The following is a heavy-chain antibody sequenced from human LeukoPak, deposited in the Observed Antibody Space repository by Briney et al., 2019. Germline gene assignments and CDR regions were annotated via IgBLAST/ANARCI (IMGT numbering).Heavy chain of an antibody. CDR3: ARRPTQYDCFDP. V-gene: IGHV6-1*01. J-gene: IGHJ5*02. D-gene: IGHD2-2*01. CDR2: TYYRSTWYN. CDR1: GDSVSSNSVT. Sequence: SQTLSLTCAISGDSVSSNSVTWNWVRQSPSRGLEWLGRTYYRSTWYNDYAVSVRGRITVNPDTSKNQFSLHLNSVTPEDTAVYYCARRPTQYDCFDPWGQGILVTVSS.